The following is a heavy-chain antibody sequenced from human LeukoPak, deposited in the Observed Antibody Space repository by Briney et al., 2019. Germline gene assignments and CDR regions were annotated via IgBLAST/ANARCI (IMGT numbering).Heavy chain of an antibody. CDR1: GFTFNAYN. Sequence: ASVKVSCKASGFTFNAYNIPWVRHARGQGLEWMGWINRKSGGAHYAQKFQGRVTMTWDTPISTAYMELSRLRSDDTAVYYCAREYILTAYYGDYWGQGTLVTVSS. J-gene: IGHJ4*02. D-gene: IGHD3-9*01. V-gene: IGHV1-2*02. CDR3: AREYILTAYYGDY. CDR2: INRKSGGA.